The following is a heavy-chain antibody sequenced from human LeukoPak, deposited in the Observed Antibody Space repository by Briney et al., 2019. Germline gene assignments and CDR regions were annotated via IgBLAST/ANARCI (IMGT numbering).Heavy chain of an antibody. CDR3: ARHMWGLYGSGSFDY. CDR1: GGPISNSHYF. Sequence: PSETLSLTCTVSGGPISNSHYFWGWIRQPPGKGLEWIGIVYYSGTTHYSPSLKSRASISVDTSKNQFSLKLTSVTAEDTALYYCARHMWGLYGSGSFDYWGQGTLVTVSS. J-gene: IGHJ4*02. CDR2: VYYSGTT. D-gene: IGHD3-10*01. V-gene: IGHV4-39*01.